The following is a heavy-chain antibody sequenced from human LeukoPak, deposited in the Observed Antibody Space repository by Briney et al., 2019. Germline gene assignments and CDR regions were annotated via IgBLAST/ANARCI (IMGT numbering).Heavy chain of an antibody. V-gene: IGHV3-23*01. Sequence: GGSLRLSCAASGFTFSSYGMSWVRRAPGKGPEWVSGISGSGGNTYYADSVKGRFTISRDNSQNTLYLQMNTMRAEDTAVYYCAKVVSGYHFDYWGQGTLVTVSS. J-gene: IGHJ4*02. D-gene: IGHD5-12*01. CDR3: AKVVSGYHFDY. CDR1: GFTFSSYG. CDR2: ISGSGGNT.